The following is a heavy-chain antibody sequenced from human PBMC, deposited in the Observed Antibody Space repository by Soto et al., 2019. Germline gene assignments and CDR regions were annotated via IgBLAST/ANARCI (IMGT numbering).Heavy chain of an antibody. Sequence: EVQLVEAGGGLVEPGGSLRLSCAASGFTFSSYSMNWVRQAPGQGLEWVSYISSSSSTIYYADCVKGRFTISRDNAKNSLYLQMNSLRDEDTAVYYCARELQYLNWFDPWGQGTLVTVSS. CDR3: ARELQYLNWFDP. CDR2: ISSSSSTI. CDR1: GFTFSSYS. D-gene: IGHD4-4*01. V-gene: IGHV3-48*02. J-gene: IGHJ5*02.